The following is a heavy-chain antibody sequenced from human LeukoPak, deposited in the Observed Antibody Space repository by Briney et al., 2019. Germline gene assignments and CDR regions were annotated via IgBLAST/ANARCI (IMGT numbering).Heavy chain of an antibody. D-gene: IGHD3-22*01. V-gene: IGHV4-39*07. J-gene: IGHJ4*02. CDR1: GGSISSSSYY. CDR2: IYYSGST. CDR3: ARSTPMPNYYDSSGCLDY. Sequence: PSETLSLTCTVSGGSISSSSYYWGWIRQPPGKGLEWIGSIYYSGSTYYNPSLKSRVTISVDTSKNQFSLKLSSVTAADTAVYYCARSTPMPNYYDSSGCLDYWGQGTLVTVSS.